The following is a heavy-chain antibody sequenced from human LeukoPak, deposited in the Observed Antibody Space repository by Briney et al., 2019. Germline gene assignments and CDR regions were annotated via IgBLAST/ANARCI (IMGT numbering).Heavy chain of an antibody. CDR2: IYYSGST. CDR3: ARGYCSGGSCYSDGMDV. D-gene: IGHD2-15*01. Sequence: SEILSLTCTVSGGSISSHYWSWIRQPPGKGLEWIGYIYYSGSTNYNPSLKSRVTISVDTSKNQFSLKLNSVTAADTAVYYCARGYCSGGSCYSDGMDVWGQGTTVTVSS. CDR1: GGSISSHY. J-gene: IGHJ6*02. V-gene: IGHV4-59*11.